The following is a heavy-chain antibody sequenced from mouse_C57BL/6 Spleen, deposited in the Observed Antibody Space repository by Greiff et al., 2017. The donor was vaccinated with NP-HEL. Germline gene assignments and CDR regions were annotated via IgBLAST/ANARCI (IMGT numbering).Heavy chain of an antibody. CDR1: GYTFTSYW. Sequence: VQLQQPGAELVRPGSSVKLSCKASGYTFTSYWMHWVKQRPIQGLEWIGNIDPSDSETHYNQKFKDKATLTVDKSSSTAYMQLSSLTSEDSAVYYCARHYYDYDVGYYAMDYWGQGTSVTVSS. CDR2: IDPSDSET. CDR3: ARHYYDYDVGYYAMDY. V-gene: IGHV1-52*01. J-gene: IGHJ4*01. D-gene: IGHD2-4*01.